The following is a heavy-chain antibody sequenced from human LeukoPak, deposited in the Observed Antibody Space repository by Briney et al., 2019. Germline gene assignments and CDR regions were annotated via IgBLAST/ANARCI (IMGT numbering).Heavy chain of an antibody. Sequence: GGSLRLSCAASGFTFSSYGMTWVRQAPGKGPEWVSVTFSGGATYFSDSVKGRFTISRETSNNTLYLQMNSLRVEDAGVHYCAKGVGVRGIIPQTLGKWGHGTLVIVS. CDR1: GFTFSSYG. CDR3: AKGVGVRGIIPQTLGK. CDR2: TFSGGAT. J-gene: IGHJ4*01. V-gene: IGHV3-23*03. D-gene: IGHD3-10*01.